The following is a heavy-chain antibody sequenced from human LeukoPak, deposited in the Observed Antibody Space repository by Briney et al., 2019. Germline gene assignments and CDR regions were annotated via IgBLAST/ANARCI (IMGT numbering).Heavy chain of an antibody. Sequence: SETLSLTCTVSGGSISSSSYYWGWIRQPPGKGLEWIGSIYYSGSTYYNPSLKSRVTISVDTSKNQFSLKLSSVTAADTAVYYCARRGSYFRPFDYWGQGTLVTVSS. CDR2: IYYSGST. CDR1: GGSISSSSYY. CDR3: ARRGSYFRPFDY. D-gene: IGHD1-26*01. J-gene: IGHJ4*02. V-gene: IGHV4-39*01.